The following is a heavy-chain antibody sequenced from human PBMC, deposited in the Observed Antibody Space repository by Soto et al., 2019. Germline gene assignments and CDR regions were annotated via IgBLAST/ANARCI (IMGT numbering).Heavy chain of an antibody. D-gene: IGHD3-16*01. V-gene: IGHV4-59*01. CDR2: IYYSWRT. CDR3: ARRYGGNFDY. J-gene: IGHJ4*02. Sequence: QVQLQESGPGLVKPSETLSLTCTVSGGSISSYYWSWIRQPPGKGLEWLGYIYYSWRTNYNPSRKSRVTISVDTSKNQCSLKLSSVTAADTAVYCCARRYGGNFDYWGQGTLVTVSS. CDR1: GGSISSYY.